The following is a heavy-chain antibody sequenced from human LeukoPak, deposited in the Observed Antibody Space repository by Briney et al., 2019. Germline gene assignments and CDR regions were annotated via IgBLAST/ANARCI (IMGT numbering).Heavy chain of an antibody. J-gene: IGHJ1*01. CDR1: GFTFSSYE. CDR3: ASAVAGSDQYFQH. V-gene: IGHV3-48*03. Sequence: GGSLRLSCAASGFTFSSYEMNWVRQAPGKGLEWVSYISSSGSTIYYADSVKGRFTISRDNSKNSLYLQMNSLRTEDTALYYCASAVAGSDQYFQHWGQGTLVTVSS. D-gene: IGHD6-19*01. CDR2: ISSSGSTI.